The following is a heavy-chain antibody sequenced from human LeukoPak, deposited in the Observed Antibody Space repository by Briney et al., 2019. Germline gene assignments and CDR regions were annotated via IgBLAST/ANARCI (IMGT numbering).Heavy chain of an antibody. CDR3: ARDPPGYCSSTSCYFENWFDP. Sequence: SVKVSCKASGGTFSSYAISWVRQAPGQGLEWMGRIIPIFGTADYAQKFQGRVTITTDESTSTAYMELSSLRSEDTAVYYCARDPPGYCSSTSCYFENWFDPWGQGTLVTVSS. D-gene: IGHD2-2*01. CDR1: GGTFSSYA. J-gene: IGHJ5*02. V-gene: IGHV1-69*05. CDR2: IIPIFGTA.